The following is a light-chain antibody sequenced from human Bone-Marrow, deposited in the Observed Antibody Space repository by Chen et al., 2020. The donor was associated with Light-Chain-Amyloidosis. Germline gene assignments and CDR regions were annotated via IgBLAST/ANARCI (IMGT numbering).Light chain of an antibody. CDR3: QQSHSIPRT. CDR2: SAS. J-gene: IGKJ2*01. Sequence: DIQMTQSPSSLSASVGDRVTITSRASQSISTYLNWYQYKPGKIPKLLIYSASTLQSGVPSRFSGCGSGTDFTLTISSLQAEDFAIYYCQQSHSIPRTFGQGTKLEMK. V-gene: IGKV1-39*01. CDR1: QSISTY.